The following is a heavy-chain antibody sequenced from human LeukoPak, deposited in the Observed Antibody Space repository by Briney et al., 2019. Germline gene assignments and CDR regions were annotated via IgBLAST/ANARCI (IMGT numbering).Heavy chain of an antibody. J-gene: IGHJ4*02. Sequence: GGSLRLSCAASGFSVSSNYMNWVRPAPGEGREWDSVIDSGGRTFYAVSVKGRFTISRDNSKDSLYLKMISLRAEDTAVYYCARGHYYDSSGLDYWGQGTLVTVSS. D-gene: IGHD3-22*01. CDR1: GFSVSSNY. V-gene: IGHV3-66*02. CDR2: IDSGGRT. CDR3: ARGHYYDSSGLDY.